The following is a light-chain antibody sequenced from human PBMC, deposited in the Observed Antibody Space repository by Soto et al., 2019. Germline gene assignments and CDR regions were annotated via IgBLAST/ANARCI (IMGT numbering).Light chain of an antibody. CDR1: QSVSSN. CDR2: GAS. Sequence: EIVMTQSPATLSVSPGERATLSCRASQSVSSNLAWYQQKPGQAPRLLIYGASTRATGMPARFSGSGSGTEFTLTISSLQSEDSAIYYCQQYKSWPPITFGQGTKVDIK. V-gene: IGKV3-15*01. J-gene: IGKJ1*01. CDR3: QQYKSWPPIT.